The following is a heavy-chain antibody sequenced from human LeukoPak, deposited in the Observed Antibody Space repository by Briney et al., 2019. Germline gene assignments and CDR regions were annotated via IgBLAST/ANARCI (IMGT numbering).Heavy chain of an antibody. V-gene: IGHV3-74*01. J-gene: IGHJ4*02. Sequence: PGGSLRLSCAVSGFTFSNYWMHWVRHVPGKGLGWVSRIDPDGTNTDYADSVKGRFTISRDNAKDTLFLQMNSLRGEDTAVYYCASGYYNSSERGNKYWGQGTLVTVSS. CDR1: GFTFSNYW. D-gene: IGHD3-22*01. CDR2: IDPDGTNT. CDR3: ASGYYNSSERGNKY.